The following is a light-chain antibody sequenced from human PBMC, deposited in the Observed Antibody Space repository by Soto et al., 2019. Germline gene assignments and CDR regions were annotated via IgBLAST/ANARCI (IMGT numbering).Light chain of an antibody. Sequence: MGMTQSPSTLSVSTGERATLSCRASQSVSSNLAWYQQKPGQAPRLLIYGASTRATGIPARFGGSGSGTEFTLTISSLQSEDFAVYYCQQRRSWPRAFGQGTKVDIK. J-gene: IGKJ1*01. CDR1: QSVSSN. V-gene: IGKV3-15*01. CDR3: QQRRSWPRA. CDR2: GAS.